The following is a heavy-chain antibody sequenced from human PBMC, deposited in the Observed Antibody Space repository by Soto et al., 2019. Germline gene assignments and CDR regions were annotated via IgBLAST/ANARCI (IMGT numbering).Heavy chain of an antibody. J-gene: IGHJ4*02. V-gene: IGHV1-18*01. CDR3: AKGGWLHTSNTPYYFDY. CDR1: GYTFTSYG. CDR2: ISAYNGNT. Sequence: GASVKVSCKASGYTFTSYGISWVRQAPGQGPEWMGWISAYNGNTNYAQKLQGRVTMTTDTSTSTAYMELRSLRSDDTAVYYCAKGGWLHTSNTPYYFDYWGQGTLVTVSS. D-gene: IGHD5-12*01.